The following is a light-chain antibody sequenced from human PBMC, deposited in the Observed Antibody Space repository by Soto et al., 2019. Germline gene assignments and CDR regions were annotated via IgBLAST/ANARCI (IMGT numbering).Light chain of an antibody. V-gene: IGLV6-57*04. CDR2: EDN. Sequence: NFMLTQPHSVSESPGKTVTISCTRSSGSIASNYVQWYQQRPGSAPTTVIFEDNQRPSGVPDRFSGSIDSSSNSASLTISGLRTADEADYYCQSYDTNSPVVFGGGTKLTVL. CDR3: QSYDTNSPVV. CDR1: SGSIASNY. J-gene: IGLJ2*01.